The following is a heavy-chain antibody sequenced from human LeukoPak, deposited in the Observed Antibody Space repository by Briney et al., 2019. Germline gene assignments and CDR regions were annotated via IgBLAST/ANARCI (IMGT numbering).Heavy chain of an antibody. V-gene: IGHV3-64*01. CDR3: ARGLTGTTWLFDP. Sequence: GRSLRLSCAASGFAFGGYVMHWVRQAPGKGLEYVSAISSNGGSTYYANSVKGRFTISRDNSKNTLYLQMGSLRAEDTAVYYCARGLTGTTWLFDPWGQGTLVTVSS. J-gene: IGHJ5*02. CDR1: GFAFGGYV. D-gene: IGHD1-7*01. CDR2: ISSNGGST.